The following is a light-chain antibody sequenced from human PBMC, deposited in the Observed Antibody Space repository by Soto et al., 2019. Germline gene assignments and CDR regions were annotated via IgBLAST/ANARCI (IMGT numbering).Light chain of an antibody. CDR2: WSS. J-gene: IGKJ2*01. CDR1: QSLLHSSNNKNY. V-gene: IGKV4-1*01. Sequence: DVVMTQSPDSLAVSLGERATINCKSSQSLLHSSNNKNYLAWYQQKPGQPPKLLIYWSSTRESGVPDRFSGSGSGTDFTLTINNLQAEDVAVYYCQQYYGPPPYTFGQGTKLAIK. CDR3: QQYYGPPPYT.